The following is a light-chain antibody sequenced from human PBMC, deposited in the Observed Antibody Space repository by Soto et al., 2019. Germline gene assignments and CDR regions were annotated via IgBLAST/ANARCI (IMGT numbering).Light chain of an antibody. CDR1: QGISSA. CDR3: QQFNNYPPTIT. Sequence: AIQLTQSPSSVSASVGDSVTITCRASQGISSALALYQQKPGKAPKLLIYDASSLESGVPSRFSGSGSGTDFTLTISSLQPEDFATYYCQQFNNYPPTITFGQGTRLEIK. V-gene: IGKV1D-13*01. J-gene: IGKJ5*01. CDR2: DAS.